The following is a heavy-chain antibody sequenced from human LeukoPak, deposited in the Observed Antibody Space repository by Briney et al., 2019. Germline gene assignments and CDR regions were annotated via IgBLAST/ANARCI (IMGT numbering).Heavy chain of an antibody. CDR1: GYSIGSGYY. CDR3: ARQIYSRQPFDC. D-gene: IGHD5-12*01. J-gene: IGHJ4*02. V-gene: IGHV4-38-2*02. Sequence: SETLSLTCTVSGYSIGSGYYWGWIRQPPGKGLEWIGSIYHSGKAYYNPSLKSRVTISVDTSKNQFSLKLSSVTAADTAMYYCARQIYSRQPFDCWGQGTLVTVSS. CDR2: IYHSGKA.